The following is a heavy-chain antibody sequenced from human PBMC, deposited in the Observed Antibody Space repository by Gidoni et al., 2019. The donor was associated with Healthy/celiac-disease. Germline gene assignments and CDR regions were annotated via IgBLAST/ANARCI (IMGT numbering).Heavy chain of an antibody. Sequence: QVQLVQSGAEVKTPCASLKVSCKSSGGTFSSYTISWVRQAPGQGLEWMGRITPILGIANYAQKCQGRVTMTADKYTSTADMELSSRRSEDTAVYDGARAQVEVPDFDYWGQGTLVTVSS. D-gene: IGHD2-15*01. V-gene: IGHV1-69*02. CDR3: ARAQVEVPDFDY. J-gene: IGHJ4*02. CDR2: ITPILGIA. CDR1: GGTFSSYT.